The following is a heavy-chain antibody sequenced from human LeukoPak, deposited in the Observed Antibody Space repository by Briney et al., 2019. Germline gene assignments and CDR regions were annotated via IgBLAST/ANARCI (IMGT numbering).Heavy chain of an antibody. Sequence: PGRSLRLSCAASGFTFDDYAMHWVRQAPGKGLEWCSGISWNSGSIGYADSVKGRFTITTSKAKTSLYLQMNSLRAEDMALYYCAKDLSSGRVLESGAFDIWGQGTMVTVSS. V-gene: IGHV3-9*03. D-gene: IGHD6-19*01. CDR3: AKDLSSGRVLESGAFDI. CDR1: GFTFDDYA. CDR2: ISWNSGSI. J-gene: IGHJ3*02.